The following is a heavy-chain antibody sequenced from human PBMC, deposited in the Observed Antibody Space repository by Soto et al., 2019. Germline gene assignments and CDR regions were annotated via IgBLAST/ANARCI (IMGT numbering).Heavy chain of an antibody. V-gene: IGHV3-23*01. Sequence: GGSLRLSCAASGFTFSSYAMSWVRQAPGKGLEWVSAISGSGGSTYYADSVKGRFTISRDNSKNTLYLQMNSLRAEDTAVYYCAKDPYNTYYYDSSGYYFDYWGQGTLVTVSS. CDR1: GFTFSSYA. J-gene: IGHJ4*02. CDR2: ISGSGGST. CDR3: AKDPYNTYYYDSSGYYFDY. D-gene: IGHD3-22*01.